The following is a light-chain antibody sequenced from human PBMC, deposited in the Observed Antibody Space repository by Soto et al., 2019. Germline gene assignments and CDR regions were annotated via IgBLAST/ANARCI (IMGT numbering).Light chain of an antibody. CDR1: HSVDSN. Sequence: EIVMTQSPDTLSVSPGDGATLSCRASHSVDSNLAWYQQKPGQTPRLLIYGGSTRPTGIPARFSGSGSGTEFTLTISKLEPEDFAVYHCQQYGGSPRTFGQGTKVDIK. CDR2: GGS. CDR3: QQYGGSPRT. V-gene: IGKV3D-15*01. J-gene: IGKJ1*01.